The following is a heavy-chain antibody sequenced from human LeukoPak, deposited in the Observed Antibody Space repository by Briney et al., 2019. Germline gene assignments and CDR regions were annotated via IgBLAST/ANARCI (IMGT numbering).Heavy chain of an antibody. CDR3: AKSLSSSWYGVDY. V-gene: IGHV3-23*01. D-gene: IGHD6-13*01. J-gene: IGHJ4*02. Sequence: GGSLRLSCAASGFTFSSYAMSWVRQAPGKGLEGVSVSSGSGAGTYYADAVKGRFTISRDNSRNTLYLRMNSLRADDTAVYYCAKSLSSSWYGVDYWGQGTLVTVSS. CDR1: GFTFSSYA. CDR2: SSGSGAGT.